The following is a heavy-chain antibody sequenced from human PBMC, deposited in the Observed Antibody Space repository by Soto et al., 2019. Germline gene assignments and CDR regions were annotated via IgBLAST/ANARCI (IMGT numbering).Heavy chain of an antibody. Sequence: SETLSLTCIVSGGAINSAGHSWAWVRQSPGKGLEWIGYTYHSGSSYYNPSLQSRDRISVDRSKAQFYLTLTSVTAAATDVYSCGRVRSGQIVVFYWGQGTPVTVSS. D-gene: IGHD5-12*01. CDR2: TYHSGSS. J-gene: IGHJ4*02. V-gene: IGHV4-30-2*06. CDR1: GGAINSAGHS. CDR3: GRVRSGQIVVFY.